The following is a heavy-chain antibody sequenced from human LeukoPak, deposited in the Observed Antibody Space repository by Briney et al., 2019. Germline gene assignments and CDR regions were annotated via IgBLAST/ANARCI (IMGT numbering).Heavy chain of an antibody. CDR2: IIPIFGTA. D-gene: IGHD5-18*01. J-gene: IGHJ4*02. V-gene: IGHV1-69*06. CDR3: ARDFGEGIQLWTLDY. Sequence: ASVKVSCKASGGTFSSYAISWVRQAPGQGLEWMGGIIPIFGTANYAQKFQGRVTITADKSTSTAYMELSSLRSEDTAVYYCARDFGEGIQLWTLDYWGQGTLVTVSS. CDR1: GGTFSSYA.